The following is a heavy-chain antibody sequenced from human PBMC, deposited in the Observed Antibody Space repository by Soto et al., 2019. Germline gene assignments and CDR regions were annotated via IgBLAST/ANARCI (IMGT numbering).Heavy chain of an antibody. J-gene: IGHJ5*02. CDR3: ARDVNGGFWGA. CDR1: GFTFSSYS. D-gene: IGHD3-16*01. Sequence: GGSLRLSCAASGFTFSSYSMNWVRQAPWKGLEWVSTISSRNNDMYYVDSVKGRFTISRDNARNSVYLQMNSLRADDTAVYYWARDVNGGFWGAWEQGTLGTGAS. CDR2: ISSRNNDM. V-gene: IGHV3-21*04.